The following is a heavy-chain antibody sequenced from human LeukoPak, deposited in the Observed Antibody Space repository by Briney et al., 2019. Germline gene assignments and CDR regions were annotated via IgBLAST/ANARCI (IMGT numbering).Heavy chain of an antibody. V-gene: IGHV3-23*01. CDR2: ISGSGGST. Sequence: SGGSLRLSCAASGFTFSSYAMSWVRQAPGKGLEWVSAISGSGGSTYYADSVKGRFTISRDNSKNTLYLQMNSLRAEDTAVYYCAKDVSNMVRGVSFDYWGQGTLVTVSS. J-gene: IGHJ4*02. D-gene: IGHD3-10*01. CDR3: AKDVSNMVRGVSFDY. CDR1: GFTFSSYA.